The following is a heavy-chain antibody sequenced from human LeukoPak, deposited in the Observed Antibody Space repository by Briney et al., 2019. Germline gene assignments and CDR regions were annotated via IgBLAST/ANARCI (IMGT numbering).Heavy chain of an antibody. Sequence: PSETLSLTCTVSGGSITTGSYYWIWIRQPAGQGLEWIGRIHTSGTTNYNPSLKSRVTISLDTSKNQFSLKLYSVTAADTAVYYCARRDSSGYYDWFDPWGQGTLVTVSS. D-gene: IGHD3-22*01. CDR3: ARRDSSGYYDWFDP. V-gene: IGHV4-61*02. CDR2: IHTSGTT. CDR1: GGSITTGSYY. J-gene: IGHJ5*02.